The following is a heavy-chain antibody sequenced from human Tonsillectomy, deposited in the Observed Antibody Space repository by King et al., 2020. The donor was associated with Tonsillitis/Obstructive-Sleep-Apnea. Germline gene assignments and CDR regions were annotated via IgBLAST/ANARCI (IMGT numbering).Heavy chain of an antibody. D-gene: IGHD6-6*01. J-gene: IGHJ2*01. CDR1: GFTFSSYE. CDR3: ARGYSSSSYWYFDL. V-gene: IGHV3-48*03. Sequence: EVQLVESGGGLVQPGGSLRLSCAAAGFTFSSYEMNWVRQAPGKGLGWVSYISSSSSTIYYADSVKGRFTISRDKAKNSLYLQMNSLRAEDTAVYYCARGYSSSSYWYFDLWGRGTLVTVSS. CDR2: ISSSSSTI.